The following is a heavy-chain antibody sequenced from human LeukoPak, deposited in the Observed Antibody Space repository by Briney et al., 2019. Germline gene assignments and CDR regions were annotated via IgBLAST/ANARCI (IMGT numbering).Heavy chain of an antibody. Sequence: PGGSLRLSCAASGFTFSSYGMHWVRQAPGKGLEWVAVIWYDGSNKYYADSVKGRFTISRDNSKNTLYLQMNSLRAEDTAVYYCAREGIYCSSTSCYPDYYYYYGMDVWGKGTTVTVSS. CDR2: IWYDGSNK. CDR3: AREGIYCSSTSCYPDYYYYYGMDV. D-gene: IGHD2-2*01. J-gene: IGHJ6*04. V-gene: IGHV3-33*01. CDR1: GFTFSSYG.